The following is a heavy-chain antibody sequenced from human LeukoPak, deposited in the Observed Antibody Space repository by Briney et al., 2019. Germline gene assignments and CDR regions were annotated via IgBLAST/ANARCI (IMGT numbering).Heavy chain of an antibody. J-gene: IGHJ4*02. V-gene: IGHV3-23*01. CDR2: ISGSGGST. CDR1: GFTFSSYS. D-gene: IGHD1-26*01. CDR3: AKKWGVGTTTLDYFDY. Sequence: GGSLTLSCAASGFTFSSYSMNWVRQAPGKGLEWVSGISGSGGSTYYADSVKGRFTISRDNSKNTLYLQMNSLTDEDTAVYYCAKKWGVGTTTLDYFDYWGQGTLVTVSS.